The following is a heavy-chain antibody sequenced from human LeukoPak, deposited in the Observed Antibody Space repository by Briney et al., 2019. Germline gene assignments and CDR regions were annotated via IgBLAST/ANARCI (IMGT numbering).Heavy chain of an antibody. J-gene: IGHJ4*02. CDR1: GDSISSGDYS. V-gene: IGHV4-30-2*03. Sequence: SETLSLTCAVSGDSISSGDYSWNWIRQPPGKGLEWIGYTYPSGTTYYNPSLKSRVTISVDTSKNQFSLKLSSVTAADTAVYYCARRYVAARHFDYWGQGTLVTVSS. CDR2: TYPSGTT. CDR3: ARRYVAARHFDY. D-gene: IGHD6-6*01.